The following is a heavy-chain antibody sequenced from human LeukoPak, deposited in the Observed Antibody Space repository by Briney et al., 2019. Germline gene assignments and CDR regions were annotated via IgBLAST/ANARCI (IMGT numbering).Heavy chain of an antibody. J-gene: IGHJ3*02. CDR3: ARGGLEPFDN. D-gene: IGHD1-1*01. Sequence: GGSLRLSCATSGFTFSNYWMHWVRQAPGKGLAWVSRINSEGTNTYYAASVGGRCTISRDDARNTLDLQMHSLRVEATAVYYCARGGLEPFDNWGQGTMVTVSS. V-gene: IGHV3-74*01. CDR1: GFTFSNYW. CDR2: INSEGTNT.